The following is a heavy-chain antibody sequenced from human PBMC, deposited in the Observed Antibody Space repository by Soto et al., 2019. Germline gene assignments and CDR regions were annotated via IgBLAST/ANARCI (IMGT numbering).Heavy chain of an antibody. Sequence: GGSLRLSCAASGFTFSSYAMSWVRQAPGKGLEWASAISGSGGSTYYADSVKGRFTISRDNSKSTLYLQMNSLRAEDTAVYYCAKPRYSYDIKELYYFDYWGQGTLVTVSS. J-gene: IGHJ4*02. CDR2: ISGSGGST. CDR3: AKPRYSYDIKELYYFDY. V-gene: IGHV3-23*01. D-gene: IGHD5-18*01. CDR1: GFTFSSYA.